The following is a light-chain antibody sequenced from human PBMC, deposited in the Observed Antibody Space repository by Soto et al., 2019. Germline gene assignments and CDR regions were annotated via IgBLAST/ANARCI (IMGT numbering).Light chain of an antibody. CDR2: DAS. CDR1: QSVSSY. CDR3: QQYQSLT. Sequence: EIVLTHSPATLSLSPGERATLSCRASQSVSSYLAWYQQKPGQAPRLLIYDASNRATGIPARFSGSGSGTDFTLTITRLEPEDFAVYYCQQYQSLTFGGGTKVDIK. V-gene: IGKV3-11*01. J-gene: IGKJ4*01.